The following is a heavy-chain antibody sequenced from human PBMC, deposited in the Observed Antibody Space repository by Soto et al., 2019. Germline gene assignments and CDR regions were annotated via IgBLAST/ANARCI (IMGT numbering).Heavy chain of an antibody. V-gene: IGHV1-8*01. J-gene: IGHJ6*02. Sequence: ASVKVSCKASGYTFSSYDINWVRQAPGQGLEWMGWMNPDSGNTGYAQKFQGRVTMTRDLSTNTIYMDLSGLRSEDTAVYYCAASPSFWQNYYYGAMGVWGQGTTVTVSS. CDR2: MNPDSGNT. CDR3: AASPSFWQNYYYGAMGV. CDR1: GYTFSSYD.